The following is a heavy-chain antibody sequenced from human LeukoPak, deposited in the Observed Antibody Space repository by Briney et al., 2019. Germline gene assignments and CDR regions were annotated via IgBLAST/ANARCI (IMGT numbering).Heavy chain of an antibody. V-gene: IGHV3-21*01. Sequence: GGSLRLSCAASGLTFSSYAMSWVRQAPGKGLEWVSSISSSSSYIYYADSVKGRFTISRDNAKNSLYLQMNSLRAEDTAVYFFKQKTAYDILTGAPVDGMDVWGQGTTVTVSS. CDR3: KQKTAYDILTGAPVDGMDV. J-gene: IGHJ6*02. D-gene: IGHD3-9*01. CDR1: GLTFSSYA. CDR2: ISSSSSYI.